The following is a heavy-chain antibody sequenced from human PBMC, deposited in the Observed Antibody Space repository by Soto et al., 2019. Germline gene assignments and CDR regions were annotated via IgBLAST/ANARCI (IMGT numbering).Heavy chain of an antibody. CDR1: GFIFTSYG. CDR3: ARARDVFDF. V-gene: IGHV1-18*01. Sequence: ASVKVSCKASGFIFTSYGITWVRQAPGLGLEWMGWISAYNGGTNYAQMLQDRVTMTTDTSTSTAYMELRSLRSDDTAVYYCARARDVFDFRGQGSTVIVSS. CDR2: ISAYNGGT. J-gene: IGHJ3*01.